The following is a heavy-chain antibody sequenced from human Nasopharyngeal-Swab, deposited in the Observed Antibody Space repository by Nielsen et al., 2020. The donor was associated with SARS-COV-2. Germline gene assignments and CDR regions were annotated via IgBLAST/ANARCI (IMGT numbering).Heavy chain of an antibody. V-gene: IGHV3-30*18. J-gene: IGHJ4*02. CDR2: ISYDGSNE. CDR3: AKDVHGDYGGIDY. D-gene: IGHD4-17*01. CDR1: GFTFSSSG. Sequence: GGSLRLSCAASGFTFSSSGTDWVRQAPGKGLEWVAVISYDGSNEYYGDSVKGRFTISRDNSKNTLYLQMNSLRVDDTAVYYCAKDVHGDYGGIDYWGQGILVTVSS.